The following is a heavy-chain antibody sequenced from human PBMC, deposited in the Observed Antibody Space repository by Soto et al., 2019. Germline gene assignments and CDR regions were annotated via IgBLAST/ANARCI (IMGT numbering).Heavy chain of an antibody. J-gene: IGHJ4*02. Sequence: AAVKVSCKSAGYTFTDYYVHWIRQAPGQGLEWMGWLNPSNGDTNFVQKFQGRVTMTRDTSITTAYMELSRLRSDDTAMYFCAKIWQYRGAPGQLVVWGEGPQVTVS. CDR3: AKIWQYRGAPGQLVV. CDR1: GYTFTDYY. D-gene: IGHD5-12*01. V-gene: IGHV1-2*02. CDR2: LNPSNGDT.